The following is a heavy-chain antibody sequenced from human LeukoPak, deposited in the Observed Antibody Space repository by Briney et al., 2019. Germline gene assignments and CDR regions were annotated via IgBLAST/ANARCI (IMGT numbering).Heavy chain of an antibody. Sequence: GASVKVSCKASGYTFTSYGISWVRQAPGQGLEWMGWISAYNGNTNYAQKLQGRVTMTTDTSTSTAYMELRSLRSDDTAVYYCARDQGKYYYGSGSPPDLWGQGTLVTVSS. V-gene: IGHV1-18*01. CDR2: ISAYNGNT. CDR3: ARDQGKYYYGSGSPPDL. D-gene: IGHD3-10*01. CDR1: GYTFTSYG. J-gene: IGHJ5*02.